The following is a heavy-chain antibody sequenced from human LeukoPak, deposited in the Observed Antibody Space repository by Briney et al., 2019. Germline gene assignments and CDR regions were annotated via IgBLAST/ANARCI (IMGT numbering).Heavy chain of an antibody. J-gene: IGHJ4*02. D-gene: IGHD2-15*01. CDR3: ARDIGGYFDY. V-gene: IGHV4-61*01. CDR1: GGSVSSGSYY. CDR2: IYYSGST. Sequence: SETLSLTCTVSGGSVSSGSYYWSWIRQPPGKGLEWIGYIYYSGSTYYNPSLKSRVTISVDTSKNQFSLKLSSVTAADTAVYYCARDIGGYFDYWGQGTLVTASS.